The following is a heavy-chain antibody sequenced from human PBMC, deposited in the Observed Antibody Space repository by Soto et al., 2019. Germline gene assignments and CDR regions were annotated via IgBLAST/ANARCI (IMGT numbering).Heavy chain of an antibody. V-gene: IGHV4-61*08. CDR2: ISYSGTT. Sequence: PSETLSLTCAVSGGSISSGGYSWSWIRQPPGKGLECLGYISYSGTTNYNPSLKSRVTVSRDNSKNTLYLQVNSLRAEDTAVYYCARDKRDLRFLEWSYYFDYWGQGTLVTVSS. J-gene: IGHJ4*02. D-gene: IGHD3-3*01. CDR3: ARDKRDLRFLEWSYYFDY. CDR1: GGSISSGGYS.